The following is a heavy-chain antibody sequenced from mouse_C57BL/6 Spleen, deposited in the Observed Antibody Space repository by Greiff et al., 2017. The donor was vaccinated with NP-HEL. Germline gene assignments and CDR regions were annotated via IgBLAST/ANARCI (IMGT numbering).Heavy chain of an antibody. Sequence: VQLQQSGAELARPGASVKLSCKASGYTFTSYGISWVKQRTGQGLEWIGEIYPRSGNTYYNEKFKGKATLTADKSSSTAYMELRSLTSEDSAVYFCASSAVTTVVDYYAMDYWGQGTSVTVSS. V-gene: IGHV1-81*01. CDR2: IYPRSGNT. CDR3: ASSAVTTVVDYYAMDY. J-gene: IGHJ4*01. CDR1: GYTFTSYG. D-gene: IGHD1-1*01.